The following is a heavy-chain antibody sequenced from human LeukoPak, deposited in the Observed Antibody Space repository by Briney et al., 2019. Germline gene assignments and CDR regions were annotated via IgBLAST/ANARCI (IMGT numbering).Heavy chain of an antibody. Sequence: PGGSLRLSCAASGFTFSSYGMHWVRQAPGKGLEWVAVIWYDGSNKYYADSVKGRFTISRDNSKNTLYLQMNSLRAEDTAVYYCAKSGWYEYYFDYWGQGTLVTASS. J-gene: IGHJ4*02. CDR1: GFTFSSYG. CDR2: IWYDGSNK. CDR3: AKSGWYEYYFDY. D-gene: IGHD6-19*01. V-gene: IGHV3-30*02.